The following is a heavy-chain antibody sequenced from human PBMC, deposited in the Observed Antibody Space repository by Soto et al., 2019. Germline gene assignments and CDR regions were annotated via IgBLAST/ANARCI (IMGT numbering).Heavy chain of an antibody. Sequence: EVQLVESGGGLVQPGGSLRLSCAASGFTFSPFWMHWVRQVPGKGPVWVSRINSDGNSTSYADSVKGRFTISRDNAKNTRDLQMNSLRAEDTAVYYCARGSNHFDYWGQGTLVTVSS. CDR2: INSDGNST. V-gene: IGHV3-74*01. CDR3: ARGSNHFDY. D-gene: IGHD4-4*01. J-gene: IGHJ4*02. CDR1: GFTFSPFW.